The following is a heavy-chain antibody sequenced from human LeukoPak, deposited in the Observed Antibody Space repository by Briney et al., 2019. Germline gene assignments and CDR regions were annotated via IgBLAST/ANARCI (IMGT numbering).Heavy chain of an antibody. V-gene: IGHV4-39*01. CDR3: ASSYYYYDSSGSIDY. Sequence: PSETLSLTCTVSGGSIGSSSYYWGWIRQPPGKGLEWIGSIYYSGSTYYNPSLKSRVTISVDTSKNQFSLKLSSVTAADTAVYYCASSYYYYDSSGSIDYWGQGTLVTVSS. CDR1: GGSIGSSSYY. J-gene: IGHJ4*02. D-gene: IGHD3-22*01. CDR2: IYYSGST.